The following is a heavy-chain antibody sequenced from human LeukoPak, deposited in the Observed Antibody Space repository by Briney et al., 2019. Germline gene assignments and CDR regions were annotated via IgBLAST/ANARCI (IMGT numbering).Heavy chain of an antibody. CDR3: AKPDLGYCSGGSCYWGGGSPDY. CDR1: RFTFSSYG. Sequence: PGGSLRLSCAASRFTFSSYGMHWVGQARGKGLEWVAVISYDGSNKYYADSVKGRFTISRDNSKNTLYLQMNSLRAEDTAVYYCAKPDLGYCSGGSCYWGGGSPDYWGQGTLVTVSS. D-gene: IGHD2-15*01. CDR2: ISYDGSNK. J-gene: IGHJ4*02. V-gene: IGHV3-30*18.